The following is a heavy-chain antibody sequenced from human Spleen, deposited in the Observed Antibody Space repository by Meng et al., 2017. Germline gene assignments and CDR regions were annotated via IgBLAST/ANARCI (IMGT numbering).Heavy chain of an antibody. J-gene: IGHJ4*02. Sequence: QVRLHQGGGALLKPSQTLFLTCVVSGGSFSDYYWSWTRQRPGKGREWIGEINHSGSTNYNPSLESRATISVDTSQNSLSLKLSSVTSADSAVYYCARGPTTMAHDFDYWGQGTLVTVPQ. CDR2: INHSGST. V-gene: IGHV4-34*01. CDR3: ARGPTTMAHDFDY. CDR1: GGSFSDYY. D-gene: IGHD4-11*01.